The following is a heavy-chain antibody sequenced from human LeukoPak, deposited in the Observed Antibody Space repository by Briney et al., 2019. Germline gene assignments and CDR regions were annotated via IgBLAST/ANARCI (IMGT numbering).Heavy chain of an antibody. D-gene: IGHD6-19*01. J-gene: IGHJ4*02. CDR3: AKDPHRSGWYEGGFDY. CDR1: GLTFSSYA. V-gene: IGHV3-23*01. Sequence: GGSLRLSCAASGLTFSSYAMSWVRQAPGKGLEWVSVISGSGGSTDYADSVKGRFTISRDNSKNTLYLQMNSLRAEDTAVYDCAKDPHRSGWYEGGFDYWGQGTLVTVSS. CDR2: ISGSGGST.